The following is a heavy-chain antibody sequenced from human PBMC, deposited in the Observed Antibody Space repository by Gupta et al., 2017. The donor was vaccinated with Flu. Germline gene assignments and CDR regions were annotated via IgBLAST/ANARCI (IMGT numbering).Heavy chain of an antibody. D-gene: IGHD3-10*01. CDR3: ARFFAGSPNAFDI. CDR2: VSTSGTT. Sequence: QVQLQASGTGLVKPSETLSLTCAVSGGSLSSHYWNWIRQPAGGGLEWFGRVSTSGTTIYTPSLETRVTMTLDTSKNDFSLNLKSVTAADTAVYFCARFFAGSPNAFDIWGQGTMVTVSS. J-gene: IGHJ3*02. CDR1: GGSLSSHY. V-gene: IGHV4-4*07.